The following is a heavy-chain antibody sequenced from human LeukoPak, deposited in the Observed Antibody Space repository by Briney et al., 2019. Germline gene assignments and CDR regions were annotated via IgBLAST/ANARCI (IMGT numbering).Heavy chain of an antibody. Sequence: GGSLRLSCAASGFTFSDYWIHWVRQAPGKGLVWVSRINTDGSITNYADSVKGRFSISRDNAKNTLYLQMSSLRAEDTAVYYCARDGPIGYTGFDYWGQGTLVTASS. D-gene: IGHD1-1*01. CDR2: INTDGSIT. CDR3: ARDGPIGYTGFDY. CDR1: GFTFSDYW. J-gene: IGHJ4*02. V-gene: IGHV3-74*01.